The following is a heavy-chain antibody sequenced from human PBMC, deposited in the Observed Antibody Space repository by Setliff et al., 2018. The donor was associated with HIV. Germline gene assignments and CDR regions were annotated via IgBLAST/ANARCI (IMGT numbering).Heavy chain of an antibody. J-gene: IGHJ4*02. D-gene: IGHD3-9*01. CDR2: ISYDGSNK. CDR1: GFTSSSYG. Sequence: PGGSLRLSCAASGFTSSSYGMHWVRQAPGKGLEWVALISYDGSNKYYADSVKGRFSISRDNSKNTLSLQMNSLRAEDTAVYYCARENYDILTGYYDYWGQGALVTVSS. CDR3: ARENYDILTGYYDY. V-gene: IGHV3-30*03.